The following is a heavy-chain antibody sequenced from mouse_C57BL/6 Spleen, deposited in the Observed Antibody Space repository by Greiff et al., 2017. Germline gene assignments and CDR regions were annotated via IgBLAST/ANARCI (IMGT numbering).Heavy chain of an antibody. Sequence: EVKLMESEGGLVQPGSSMKLSCTASGFTFSDYYMAWVRQVPEKGLEWVANINYDGSSTYYLDSLKSRFIISRDNAKNILYLQMSSLKSEDTATYYCARGDYYYGSSLDYWGQGTTLTVSS. CDR2: INYDGSST. CDR3: ARGDYYYGSSLDY. V-gene: IGHV5-16*01. J-gene: IGHJ2*01. CDR1: GFTFSDYY. D-gene: IGHD1-1*01.